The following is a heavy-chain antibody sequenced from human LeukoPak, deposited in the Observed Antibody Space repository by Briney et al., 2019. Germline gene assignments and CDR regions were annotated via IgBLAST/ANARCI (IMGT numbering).Heavy chain of an antibody. CDR2: ISYDGSDK. V-gene: IGHV3-30*04. D-gene: IGHD3-10*01. CDR3: VKEHYFGSGSYPEH. J-gene: IGHJ1*01. Sequence: GGSLRLSCAASGFTFSTYAMHWVRQAPGKGLEWVAVISYDGSDKYYADSVKGRFTISRDNSKNTLYLQMNSLRADDTAVYYCVKEHYFGSGSYPEHWGQGTLVTVSS. CDR1: GFTFSTYA.